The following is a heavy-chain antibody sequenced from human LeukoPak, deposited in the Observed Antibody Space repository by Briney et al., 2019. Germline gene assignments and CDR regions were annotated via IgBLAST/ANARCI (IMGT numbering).Heavy chain of an antibody. V-gene: IGHV3-23*01. Sequence: GGSLRLSCAAYGLTFNNYAMTWVRQAPGKGLEWVSVINGGSGNSYYADSVKGRFTVSRDNSKNTLYLQMNSLRDEDTAVYYCAKGQGYNYGDSIDYWGQGTLVTVSS. CDR2: INGGSGNS. J-gene: IGHJ4*02. D-gene: IGHD5-18*01. CDR3: AKGQGYNYGDSIDY. CDR1: GLTFNNYA.